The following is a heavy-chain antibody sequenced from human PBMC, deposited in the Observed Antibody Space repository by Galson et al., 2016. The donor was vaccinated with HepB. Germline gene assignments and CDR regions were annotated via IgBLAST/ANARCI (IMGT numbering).Heavy chain of an antibody. D-gene: IGHD6-19*01. V-gene: IGHV5-51*01. J-gene: IGHJ4*02. CDR3: ASSVGVAGLDY. Sequence: QSGAEVKKPGESLKISCKGSGYTFNSYWIGWVRQMPGKGLEWMGIIYPDDSDTTYSPSFQGQVTISADKSISTAYLQWSSLQASDTAMYYCASSVGVAGLDYWVQATLVTVSS. CDR2: IYPDDSDT. CDR1: GYTFNSYW.